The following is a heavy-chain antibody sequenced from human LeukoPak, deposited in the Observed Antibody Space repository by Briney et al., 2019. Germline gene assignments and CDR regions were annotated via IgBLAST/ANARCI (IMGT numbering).Heavy chain of an antibody. V-gene: IGHV3-21*01. CDR1: GFTFSSYS. D-gene: IGHD1-26*01. Sequence: PGGSLRLSCAASGFTFSSYSMNWVRQAPGKGLEWVSSISSSSSYIYYADSVKGRFTISRDNAKNSPYLQMNSLRAEDTAVYYCARDQIVGATIDYWGQGTLVTVSS. J-gene: IGHJ4*02. CDR2: ISSSSSYI. CDR3: ARDQIVGATIDY.